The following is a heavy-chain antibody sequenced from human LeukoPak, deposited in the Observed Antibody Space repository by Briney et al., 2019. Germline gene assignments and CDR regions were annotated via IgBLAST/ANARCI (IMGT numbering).Heavy chain of an antibody. CDR1: GFTFSSYS. V-gene: IGHV3-21*01. CDR3: ARGAPSHDFDD. Sequence: PGGSLRLSCAASGFTFSSYSMNWVRQAPGRGLEWVAAISTTSGNIYYADSVKGRFTISRDNAKNSLYLQMNSLRVEDTALYYCARGAPSHDFDDWGQGTLVTVSS. J-gene: IGHJ4*02. CDR2: ISTTSGNI.